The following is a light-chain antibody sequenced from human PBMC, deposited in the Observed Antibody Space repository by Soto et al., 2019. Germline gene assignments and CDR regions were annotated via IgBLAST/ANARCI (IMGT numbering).Light chain of an antibody. J-gene: IGKJ5*01. CDR2: AAS. CDR1: QGISSY. CDR3: QQLNSYLSIT. V-gene: IGKV1-9*01. Sequence: DIQMYQSPSSLSASVGDRVTITCRASQGISSYLAWYQQKPGKAPKRLIYAASSLQSGVPSRFSGSGSGTEFTLTISSLQPEDFSTYYCQQLNSYLSITFGQGTRLEI.